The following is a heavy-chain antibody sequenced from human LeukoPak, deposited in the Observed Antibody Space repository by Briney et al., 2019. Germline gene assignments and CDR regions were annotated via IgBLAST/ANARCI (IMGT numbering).Heavy chain of an antibody. D-gene: IGHD3-16*01. J-gene: IGHJ3*02. CDR2: ISGSGSNT. CDR3: AKDRLTLSAFDI. CDR1: GFTFSSYG. V-gene: IGHV3-23*01. Sequence: GGSLRLSCVVSGFTFSSYGMSWVRQAPGKGLEWVSAISGSGSNTHYADSVKGRFTISRDNSKNTLYLQMNSLRAEDTAVYSCAKDRLTLSAFDIWGQGTMVTVSS.